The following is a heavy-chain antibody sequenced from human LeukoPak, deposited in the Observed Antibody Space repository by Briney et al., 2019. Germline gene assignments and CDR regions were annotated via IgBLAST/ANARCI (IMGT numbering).Heavy chain of an antibody. CDR1: GFTFSSYG. V-gene: IGHV3-33*06. CDR2: IWYDGSNK. J-gene: IGHJ5*02. Sequence: GGSLRLSCAASGFTFSSYGMHWVRQAPGKGLEWVAVIWYDGSNKYYADSVKGRFTISRDNSKNTLYLQMNSLRAEDTAVYYCAKDGSPDFWSGPDWFDPWGQGTLVTVSS. CDR3: AKDGSPDFWSGPDWFDP. D-gene: IGHD3-3*01.